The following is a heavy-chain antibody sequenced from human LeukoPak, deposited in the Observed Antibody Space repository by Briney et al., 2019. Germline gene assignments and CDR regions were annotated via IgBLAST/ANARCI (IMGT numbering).Heavy chain of an antibody. V-gene: IGHV4-4*07. Sequence: PSETLSLTCTVSGGSISSYYWSWIRQPAGKGLEWIGRIYTTGSTNYNPSLKSRVTMSVDTSKNQFSLKLSSVTAADTAMYYCARDPYCSGGSCYLNWFDPWGQGTLVTVSS. CDR3: ARDPYCSGGSCYLNWFDP. CDR2: IYTTGST. J-gene: IGHJ5*02. CDR1: GGSISSYY. D-gene: IGHD2-15*01.